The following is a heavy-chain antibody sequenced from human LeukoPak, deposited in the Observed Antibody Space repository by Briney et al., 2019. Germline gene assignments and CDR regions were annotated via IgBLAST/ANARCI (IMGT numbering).Heavy chain of an antibody. D-gene: IGHD3-9*01. CDR3: AKDLLGFDIPSPFDY. V-gene: IGHV3-30*04. CDR2: ISYDGSNK. J-gene: IGHJ4*02. Sequence: PGGSLRLSCAASGFTFSSYAMHWVRQAPGKGLEWVAVISYDGSNKYYADSVKGRFTISRDNSKNTLYLQMNSLRAEDTAVYYCAKDLLGFDIPSPFDYWGQGTLVTVSS. CDR1: GFTFSSYA.